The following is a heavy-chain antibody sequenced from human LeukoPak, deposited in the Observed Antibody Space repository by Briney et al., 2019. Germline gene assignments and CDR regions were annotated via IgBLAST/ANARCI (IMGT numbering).Heavy chain of an antibody. CDR1: GFTFDDYA. CDR3: AKDISSSWYGSFDY. CDR2: ISWNSGSI. J-gene: IGHJ4*02. Sequence: GGSLRLSRAASGFTFDDYAMHWVRQAPGKGLEWVSGISWNSGSIGYADSVKGRFTISRDNAKNSLYLQMNSLRAEDTALYYCAKDISSSWYGSFDYWGQGTLVTVSS. V-gene: IGHV3-9*01. D-gene: IGHD6-13*01.